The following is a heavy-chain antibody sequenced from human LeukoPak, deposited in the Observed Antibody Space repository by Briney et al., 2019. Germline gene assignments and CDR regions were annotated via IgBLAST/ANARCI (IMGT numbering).Heavy chain of an antibody. V-gene: IGHV4-38-2*01. CDR1: DYSISRGYY. Sequence: WETLSLTCAVSDYSISRGYYWGWIRQPPGKGLEWIGSIYHSGSTYYNPSLKSRVTISVDTSKNQFSLKVRSVTAADTAVYYCAGWFGELLSLFAYWGQGTLVTVSS. D-gene: IGHD3-10*01. J-gene: IGHJ4*02. CDR3: AGWFGELLSLFAY. CDR2: IYHSGST.